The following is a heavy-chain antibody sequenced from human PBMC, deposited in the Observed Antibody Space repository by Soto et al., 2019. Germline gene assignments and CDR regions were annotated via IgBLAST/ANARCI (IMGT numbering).Heavy chain of an antibody. J-gene: IGHJ6*02. CDR3: AKHLLAVAGYLQGMDV. D-gene: IGHD6-19*01. Sequence: QVQLVESGGGVVQPGRSLRLSCAASGFTFSSYGMHWVRQAPGKGLEWVAVISHDGSNKYFADSVEGRFTISRDNSQNTLYLQMNSLRAEDTAVYYCAKHLLAVAGYLQGMDVWGQGTTVTVSS. CDR2: ISHDGSNK. V-gene: IGHV3-30*18. CDR1: GFTFSSYG.